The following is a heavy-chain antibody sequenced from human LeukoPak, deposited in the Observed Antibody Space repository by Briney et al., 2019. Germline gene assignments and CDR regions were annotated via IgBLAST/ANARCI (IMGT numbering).Heavy chain of an antibody. V-gene: IGHV4-59*01. J-gene: IGHJ4*02. CDR1: GGSISTYY. Sequence: SETLSLTCTVSGGSISTYYWSWIRQPPGKGLEWIGYIYYSGSIDYNPSLKSRVTISVDTSKNQFSLKLSSVTAADTAVYYCARDSTRWYYGGQGTLVTVSS. D-gene: IGHD2-15*01. CDR3: ARDSTRWYY. CDR2: IYYSGSI.